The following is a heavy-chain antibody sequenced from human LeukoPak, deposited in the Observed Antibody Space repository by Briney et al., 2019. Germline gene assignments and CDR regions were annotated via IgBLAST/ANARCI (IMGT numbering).Heavy chain of an antibody. J-gene: IGHJ4*02. CDR2: ISSSSSYI. CDR3: ARGRDGSQSPIDD. D-gene: IGHD5-24*01. Sequence: GGSLRISCAASGFTFSSYNMNWVRQAPGKGLEWVSSISSSSSYIYYADSVKGRFTISRDNAKNSLYLQMNSLRAEDTAVYYCARGRDGSQSPIDDWGQGTLVTVSS. V-gene: IGHV3-21*01. CDR1: GFTFSSYN.